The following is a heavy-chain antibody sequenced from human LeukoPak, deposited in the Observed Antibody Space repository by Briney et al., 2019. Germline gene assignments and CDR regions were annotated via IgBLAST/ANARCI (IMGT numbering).Heavy chain of an antibody. D-gene: IGHD3-22*01. V-gene: IGHV1-18*01. CDR3: ARAGQGYYYDTSAYYYDY. CDR2: ISAYNGNT. J-gene: IGHJ4*02. CDR1: GYTFTSYG. Sequence: ASVKVSCKASGYTFTSYGISWVRQAPGQGLEWMGWISAYNGNTNYARKLQGRVTMTTDTSTSTAYMELRSLRSDDTAVYYCARAGQGYYYDTSAYYYDYWGQGTLVTVSS.